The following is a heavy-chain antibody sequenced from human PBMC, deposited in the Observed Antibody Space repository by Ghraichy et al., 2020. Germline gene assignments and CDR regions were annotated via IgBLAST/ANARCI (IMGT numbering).Heavy chain of an antibody. Sequence: GGSLRLSCAVSGFTFSSYAMHWVRQAPGKGLEWVAVISYDGSNKYYADSVKGRFTISRDNSKNTLYLQMNSLRAEDTAVYYCARVTGYSSFDYWGQGTLVTVSS. CDR3: ARVTGYSSFDY. J-gene: IGHJ4*02. V-gene: IGHV3-30*04. D-gene: IGHD6-13*01. CDR2: ISYDGSNK. CDR1: GFTFSSYA.